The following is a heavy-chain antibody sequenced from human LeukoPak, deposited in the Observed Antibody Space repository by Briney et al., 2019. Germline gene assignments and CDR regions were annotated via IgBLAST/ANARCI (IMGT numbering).Heavy chain of an antibody. V-gene: IGHV4-39*07. J-gene: IGHJ5*02. CDR1: GDSISSSNYY. CDR3: TRGPLWVKERLFDP. CDR2: VYYSGST. Sequence: SETLSLTCTVSGDSISSSNYYWGWIRQSPGKGLEWIGSVYYSGSTYYNPSLESRVTISVDTSKNQFSLKLRSVTAADTAVYYCTRGPLWVKERLFDPWGQGTLVTVSS. D-gene: IGHD3-16*01.